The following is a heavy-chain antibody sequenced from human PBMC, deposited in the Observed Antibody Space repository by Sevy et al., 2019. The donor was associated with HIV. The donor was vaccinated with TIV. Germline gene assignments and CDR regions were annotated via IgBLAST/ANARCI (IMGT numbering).Heavy chain of an antibody. CDR2: IYPGDSDT. CDR3: ARGARGTLPSYYYYGWDI. J-gene: IGHJ6*02. D-gene: IGHD1-26*01. CDR1: GYRFTDYW. V-gene: IGHV5-51*01. Sequence: GSLKISCKGSGYRFTDYWIAWVRQRPGKGLEWMGIIYPGDSDTIYSPSFRGQVTISVDKSITTAYVKWSTLKASDTGIYDCARGARGTLPSYYYYGWDIWGQGTTVTVSS.